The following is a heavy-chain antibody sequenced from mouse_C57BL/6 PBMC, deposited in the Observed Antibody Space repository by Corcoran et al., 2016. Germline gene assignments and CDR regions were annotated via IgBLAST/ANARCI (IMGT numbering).Heavy chain of an antibody. V-gene: IGHV9-3*01. D-gene: IGHD1-1*01. J-gene: IGHJ3*01. CDR2: INTYSGVP. CDR1: GYTFTTYG. CDR3: ARPYEGFAY. Sequence: QIQLVQSGPELKKPGETVKISCKASGYTFTTYGMSWVKQAPGKGLKWMGWINTYSGVPTYADDFKGRFAFSLETSASTAYLQINNLKNEDTATYFCARPYEGFAYWGQGTLVTVSA.